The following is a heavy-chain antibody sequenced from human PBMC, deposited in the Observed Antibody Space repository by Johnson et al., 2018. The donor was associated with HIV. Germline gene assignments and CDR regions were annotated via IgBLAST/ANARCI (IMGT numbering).Heavy chain of an antibody. CDR1: GLTFSSYG. CDR2: ISYDGSNK. V-gene: IGHV3-30*03. J-gene: IGHJ3*02. CDR3: ARVRGAFDI. Sequence: VQLVESGGGVVQPGQSLRLSCAASGLTFSSYGMHWVRQAPGTGLEWVALISYDGSNKYYADSVKGRFTISRDNSKNTLYLQMNSLRAEDTAVYYCARVRGAFDIWGQGTMVTVSS.